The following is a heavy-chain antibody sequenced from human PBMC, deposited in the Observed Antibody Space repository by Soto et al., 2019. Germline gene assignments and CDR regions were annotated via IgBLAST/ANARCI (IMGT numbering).Heavy chain of an antibody. CDR1: GFTFSSYA. V-gene: IGHV3-23*01. CDR2: ISGIGHST. CDR3: AKRIMATIGHFDS. D-gene: IGHD5-12*01. J-gene: IGHJ4*02. Sequence: GGSLRLSCAASGFTFSSYATSWVRQAPGKGLEWVSSISGIGHSTYYADSVKGRFTISRGNSKNTLFLQMSSLRAEDTAVYYCAKRIMATIGHFDSWGQGTLVTVSS.